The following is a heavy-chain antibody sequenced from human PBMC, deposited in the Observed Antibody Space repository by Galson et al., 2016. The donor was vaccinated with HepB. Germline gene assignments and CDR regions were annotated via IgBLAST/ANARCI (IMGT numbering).Heavy chain of an antibody. CDR2: IYSGGST. CDR3: ARDFVIRRSDWSYYYIDV. Sequence: SLRLSCAASGFTVSSNDMSWVRQAPGKGLEWVSVIYSGGSTYYADSVKGRFTISRDNSQNTQYLQMNSLRAEDTALYYCARDFVIRRSDWSYYYIDVWGKGTTVTVSS. D-gene: IGHD3-16*02. V-gene: IGHV3-66*02. CDR1: GFTVSSND. J-gene: IGHJ6*03.